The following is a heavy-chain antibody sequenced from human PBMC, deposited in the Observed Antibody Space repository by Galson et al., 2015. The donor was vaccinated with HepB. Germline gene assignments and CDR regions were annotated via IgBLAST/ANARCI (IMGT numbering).Heavy chain of an antibody. V-gene: IGHV3-23*01. J-gene: IGHJ4*02. CDR2: FGTSGDKT. Sequence: YLRLSCAASGFALSNYGMNWVRQAPGKGLEWVSGFGTSGDKTSYADSVKGRFTISRDNSRNTLYLQMNSLRAEDTAVYYCAKRLFVPTDCWGQGTLVTVSS. CDR1: GFALSNYG. CDR3: AKRLFVPTDC.